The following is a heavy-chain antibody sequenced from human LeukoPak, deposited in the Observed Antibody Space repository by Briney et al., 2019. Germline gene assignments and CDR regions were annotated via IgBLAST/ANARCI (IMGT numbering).Heavy chain of an antibody. D-gene: IGHD4-23*01. CDR1: GFTFSSYW. J-gene: IGHJ5*02. CDR2: IHTDGSST. Sequence: GGSLRLSCAASGFTFSSYWMHWVRQAPGKGLVWVSRIHTDGSSTSYADSVKGRFTISRDNAKNTLYLQMTSLTVEDTAVYYCARTSYGGNSPDWFDPWGQGTLVTVPS. V-gene: IGHV3-74*01. CDR3: ARTSYGGNSPDWFDP.